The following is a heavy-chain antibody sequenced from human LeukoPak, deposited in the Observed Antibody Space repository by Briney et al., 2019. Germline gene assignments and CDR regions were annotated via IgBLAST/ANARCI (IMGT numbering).Heavy chain of an antibody. D-gene: IGHD1-26*01. CDR3: ARPTAFSGSPLRNYYGMDV. Sequence: GASVKVSCKASGYTFTSYGISWVRQAPGQGLEWMGWISAYNGNTNYAQKLQGRVTMTTDTSTSTAYMELRSLRSDDTAVYYCARPTAFSGSPLRNYYGMDVWGQGTTVTVSS. J-gene: IGHJ6*02. CDR1: GYTFTSYG. V-gene: IGHV1-18*01. CDR2: ISAYNGNT.